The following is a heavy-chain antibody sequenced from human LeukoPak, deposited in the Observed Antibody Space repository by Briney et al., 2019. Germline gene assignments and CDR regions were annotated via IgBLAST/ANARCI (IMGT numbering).Heavy chain of an antibody. V-gene: IGHV1-2*04. CDR1: GYTFTGYY. Sequence: ASVKVSCKASGYTFTGYYMHWVRQASGQGLEWMGWINPNSGGTNYAQKFQGWVTMTRDTSISTAYMELSRLRSDDTAVYYCARGLGYSGYDYDYWGQGTLVTVSS. D-gene: IGHD5-12*01. CDR2: INPNSGGT. J-gene: IGHJ4*02. CDR3: ARGLGYSGYDYDY.